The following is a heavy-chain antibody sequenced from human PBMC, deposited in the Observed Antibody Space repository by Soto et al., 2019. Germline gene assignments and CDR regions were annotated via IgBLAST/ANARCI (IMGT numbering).Heavy chain of an antibody. CDR3: ARLAAVAEGGWFDP. CDR1: GDPISASY. D-gene: IGHD6-19*01. V-gene: IGHV4-59*01. J-gene: IGHJ5*02. Sequence: XATLSLTFTVSGDPISASYWTWIRQPPGKGLEWIGYIYYSGSTNYNPSLKSRVTISVDTSKNQFSLKLSSVTAADTAVYYCARLAAVAEGGWFDPCGQGTLVTVSS. CDR2: IYYSGST.